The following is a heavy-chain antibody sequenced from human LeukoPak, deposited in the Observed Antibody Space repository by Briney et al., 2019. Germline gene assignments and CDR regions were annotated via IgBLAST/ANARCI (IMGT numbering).Heavy chain of an antibody. CDR3: ARRSSSSTWSLGY. D-gene: IGHD6-13*01. CDR2: IYPGDSDI. CDR1: GYNFTSYW. V-gene: IGHV5-51*01. J-gene: IGHJ4*02. Sequence: GESLKISCKGSGYNFTSYWIGWVRQMPGKGLEWMGIIYPGDSDIRYSPSFQGQVTISVDKSISTSYLQWRSLMASDTAMYYCARRSSSSTWSLGYWGQGTLVTVSS.